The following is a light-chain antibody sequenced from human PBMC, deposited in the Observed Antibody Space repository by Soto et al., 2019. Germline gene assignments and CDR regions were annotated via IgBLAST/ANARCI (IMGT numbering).Light chain of an antibody. J-gene: IGKJ4*01. Sequence: DIQMTQSPSTLSASVGDRVTITCRASQSISSWLAWYQQKPGKAPKLLIYDASNLETGVPSRFSGSGSGTDFTFTISSLQPEDIATYYCQQYDNLPALTFGGGTKVDI. V-gene: IGKV1-33*01. CDR2: DAS. CDR1: QSISSW. CDR3: QQYDNLPALT.